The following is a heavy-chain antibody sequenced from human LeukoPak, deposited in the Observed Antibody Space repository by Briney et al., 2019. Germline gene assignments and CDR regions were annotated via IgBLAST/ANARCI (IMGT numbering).Heavy chain of an antibody. Sequence: SETLSHTCTVSGGSISSYYWSWIRQPPGKGLEWIGYIYYSGSTNYNPSLKSRVTISVDTSKNQFSLKLSSVTAADTAVYYCARVAIKQQGDAFDIWGQGTMVTVSS. V-gene: IGHV4-59*01. J-gene: IGHJ3*02. CDR2: IYYSGST. D-gene: IGHD6-13*01. CDR3: ARVAIKQQGDAFDI. CDR1: GGSISSYY.